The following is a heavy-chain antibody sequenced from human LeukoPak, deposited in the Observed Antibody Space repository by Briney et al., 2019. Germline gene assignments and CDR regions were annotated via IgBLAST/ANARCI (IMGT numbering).Heavy chain of an antibody. CDR2: INHSGST. CDR1: GGSFSGYY. CDR3: ARGTLYRGWSYYLDF. D-gene: IGHD6-19*01. V-gene: IGHV4-34*01. Sequence: SETLSLTCAVCGGSFSGYYWSWIRQPPGKGLEWIGEINHSGSTNYNPSLKSRVTISVDTSKNHFSLRLRSVTAADTAMYYCARGTLYRGWSYYLDFWGQGSQVTVSS. J-gene: IGHJ4*02.